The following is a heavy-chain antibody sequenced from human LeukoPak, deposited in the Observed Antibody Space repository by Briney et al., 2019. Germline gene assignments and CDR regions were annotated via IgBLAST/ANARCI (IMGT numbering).Heavy chain of an antibody. D-gene: IGHD1-26*01. V-gene: IGHV1-46*01. J-gene: IGHJ4*02. CDR1: GYTFTGYY. Sequence: ASVNVSCKASGYTFTGYYMHWVRQAPGQGLEWMGIINPSGGSTSYAQKFQGRVTMTRDTSTSTVYMELSSLRSEDTAVYYCARLRDVKWELDYWGQGTLVTVSS. CDR2: INPSGGST. CDR3: ARLRDVKWELDY.